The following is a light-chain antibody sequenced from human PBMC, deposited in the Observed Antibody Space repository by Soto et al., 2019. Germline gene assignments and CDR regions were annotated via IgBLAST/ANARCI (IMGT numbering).Light chain of an antibody. Sequence: EVVLTQSPATLSLSPGERVTLSYRASQSVNNYLAWYQQKPGQAPRLLIYDASNRATDIPARFSGSGSRTDFTLTISTLEPEDFAVYYCQQRSTWPGTFGQGTKLEIK. CDR2: DAS. V-gene: IGKV3-11*01. CDR3: QQRSTWPGT. CDR1: QSVNNY. J-gene: IGKJ2*01.